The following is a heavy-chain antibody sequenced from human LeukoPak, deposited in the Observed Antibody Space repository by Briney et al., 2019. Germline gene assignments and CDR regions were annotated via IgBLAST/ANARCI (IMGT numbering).Heavy chain of an antibody. CDR2: IYTSGST. D-gene: IGHD2-15*01. Sequence: PSQTLSLTCTVSGGSISNGSYYWSWIRQPAGKGLEWIGRIYTSGSTNYNPSLTSRVTISVDPSKNQFSLKLSSVTATDTAVYYCARVGDCSVDSNCYHFADGFDPWGQGTLVTVSS. CDR1: GGSISNGSYY. CDR3: ARVGDCSVDSNCYHFADGFDP. V-gene: IGHV4-61*02. J-gene: IGHJ5*02.